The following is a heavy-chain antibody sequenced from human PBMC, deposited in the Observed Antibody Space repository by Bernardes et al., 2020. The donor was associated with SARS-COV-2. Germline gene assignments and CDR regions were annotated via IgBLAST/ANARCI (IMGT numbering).Heavy chain of an antibody. Sequence: GGSLRLSCAGSGFTCTSYAMSWVRQAPGKGLEWVSSLSGGGGNTYYADSVKGRFTISGDYSKSTLFLQMNSLRAEDTAVYYCAKEVSSSWNYWGQGTLVTVSS. V-gene: IGHV3-23*01. J-gene: IGHJ4*02. D-gene: IGHD6-13*01. CDR2: LSGGGGNT. CDR1: GFTCTSYA. CDR3: AKEVSSSWNY.